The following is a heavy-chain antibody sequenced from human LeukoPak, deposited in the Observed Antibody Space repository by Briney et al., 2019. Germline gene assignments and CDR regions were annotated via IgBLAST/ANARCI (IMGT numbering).Heavy chain of an antibody. CDR2: IYPGDSTA. V-gene: IGHV5-51*01. J-gene: IGHJ4*02. CDR1: GYSFSNSW. Sequence: GESLKISCKGSGYSFSNSWIGWVRQMPGKGLEWMGLIYPGDSTAKYSPSFRGQVTFSADKSSSTAYLHWSSLKASDTAIYYCARLPKDTFLDFWGQGTLVTVSS. D-gene: IGHD2-2*01. CDR3: ARLPKDTFLDF.